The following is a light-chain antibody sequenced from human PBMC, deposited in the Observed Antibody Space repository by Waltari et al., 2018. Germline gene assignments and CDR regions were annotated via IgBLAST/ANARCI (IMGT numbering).Light chain of an antibody. CDR3: AAWDDSLTVR. J-gene: IGLJ3*02. CDR1: SSNIGSSF. V-gene: IGLV1-47*01. Sequence: QSVLTQPPSASGTPGQRVTISCSGSSSNIGSSFVCCYQHLPGTAPKLLIDRNDQRPSGVPDRVSGSRSGTSASLAISGLRSEDEADYYCAAWDDSLTVRFGGGTKLTVL. CDR2: RND.